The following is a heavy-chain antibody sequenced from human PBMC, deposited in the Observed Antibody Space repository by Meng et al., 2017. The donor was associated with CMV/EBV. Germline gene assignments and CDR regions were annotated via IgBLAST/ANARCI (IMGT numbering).Heavy chain of an antibody. J-gene: IGHJ4*02. CDR3: ARICVTGSACYHFDY. V-gene: IGHV3-7*01. CDR2: IKQDGSEK. CDR1: GFTFINYW. Sequence: GESLKISCAASGFTFINYWMSWVRQAPGKGLEWVANIKQDGSEKHYVDSVKGRFTISRDNAKNSVFLQMNSLRVEETAVYYCARICVTGSACYHFDYWGQGTLVTVSS. D-gene: IGHD2-15*01.